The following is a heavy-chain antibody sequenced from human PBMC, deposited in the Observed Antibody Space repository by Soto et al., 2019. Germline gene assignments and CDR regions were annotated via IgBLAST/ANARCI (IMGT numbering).Heavy chain of an antibody. D-gene: IGHD3-9*01. CDR1: GFTFSSYS. CDR3: ARDLRLYYDILTGPMDV. J-gene: IGHJ6*03. V-gene: IGHV3-21*01. CDR2: ISSSISYI. Sequence: PGGSLRLSCAASGFTFSSYSMNWVRQAPGKGLEWVSSISSSISYIYYADSVKGRFTISRDNAKNSLYLQMNSLRAEDTAVYYCARDLRLYYDILTGPMDVWGKGTTVTVSS.